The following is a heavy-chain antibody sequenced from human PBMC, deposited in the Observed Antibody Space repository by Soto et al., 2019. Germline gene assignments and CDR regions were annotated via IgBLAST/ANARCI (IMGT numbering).Heavy chain of an antibody. D-gene: IGHD3-3*01. CDR1: GGTFSSYA. CDR3: ARGQNTIFGVVIIPYFDY. CDR2: IIPIFGTA. Sequence: ASVKVSCKASGGTFSSYAISWVRQAPGQGLEWMGGIIPIFGTANYAQKFQGRVTMTGDASTSTAYMELSSLRSEDTAVYYCARGQNTIFGVVIIPYFDYWGQGTMVTVSS. V-gene: IGHV1-69*13. J-gene: IGHJ4*02.